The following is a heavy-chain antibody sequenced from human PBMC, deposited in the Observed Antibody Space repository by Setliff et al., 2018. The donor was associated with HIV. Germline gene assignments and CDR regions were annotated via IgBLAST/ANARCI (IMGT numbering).Heavy chain of an antibody. V-gene: IGHV1-2*02. CDR2: INPHSGGT. J-gene: IGHJ3*01. CDR1: GYTFTDFY. Sequence: ASVKVSCKSSGYTFTDFYIHWVRQAPGQGLEWMGWINPHSGGTYYAQKFQGRVTMTRDTSINTAYMELSRLTSDDTAVYFSARAIREGDVFDVWGQGAVVTVSS. D-gene: IGHD3-10*01. CDR3: ARAIREGDVFDV.